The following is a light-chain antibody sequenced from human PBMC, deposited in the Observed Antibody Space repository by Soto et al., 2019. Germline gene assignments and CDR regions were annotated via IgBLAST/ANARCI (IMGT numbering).Light chain of an antibody. J-gene: IGKJ1*01. CDR3: QQYNSYTWT. CDR1: QGVSDW. V-gene: IGKV1-5*01. CDR2: DAS. Sequence: DIQMTQSPSTLSASVGDRVTITCRASQGVSDWLAWYQQKPGKAPKLLIYDASSLESAVPSRFSGSGSGTEFTLTISSLQPDDFATYYCQQYNSYTWTFGQGTKVEIK.